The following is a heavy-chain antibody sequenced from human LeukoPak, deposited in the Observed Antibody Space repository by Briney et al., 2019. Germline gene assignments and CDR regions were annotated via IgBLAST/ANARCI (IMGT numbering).Heavy chain of an antibody. V-gene: IGHV4-34*01. CDR2: INHSGST. CDR3: ARDDYDSSEGAFDI. J-gene: IGHJ3*02. CDR1: GGSFSGYY. D-gene: IGHD3-22*01. Sequence: SETLSLTCAVYGGSFSGYYWSWIRQPPGKGLEWIGEINHSGSTNYNPSLKSRVTISVDTSKNQFSLKLSSVTAADTAVYYCARDDYDSSEGAFDIWGQGTMVTVSS.